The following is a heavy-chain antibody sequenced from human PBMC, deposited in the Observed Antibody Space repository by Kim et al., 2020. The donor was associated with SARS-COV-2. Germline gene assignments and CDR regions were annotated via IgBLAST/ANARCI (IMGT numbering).Heavy chain of an antibody. V-gene: IGHV5-10-1*01. D-gene: IGHD6-6*01. CDR3: ARHNSPLEYSSSRHIDY. CDR2: IDPSDSYT. J-gene: IGHJ4*02. Sequence: GESLKISCKGSGYSFTSYWISWVRQMPGKGLEWMGRIDPSDSYTNYSPSFQGHVTISADKSISTAYLQWSSLKASDTAMYYCARHNSPLEYSSSRHIDYWGQGTLVTVSS. CDR1: GYSFTSYW.